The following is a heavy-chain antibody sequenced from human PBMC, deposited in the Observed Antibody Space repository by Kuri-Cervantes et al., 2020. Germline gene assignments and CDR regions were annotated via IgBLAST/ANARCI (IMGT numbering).Heavy chain of an antibody. D-gene: IGHD5-24*01. Sequence: ASVKVSCKASGYTFTGYYMHWVRQAPGQGLEWMGWINPNSGGTNYAQKFQGRVTMTRDTSISTAYMELSRLRSDDTAVYYCARSRDGYNRLLDYWGQGTLVTVSS. CDR3: ARSRDGYNRLLDY. CDR1: GYTFTGYY. V-gene: IGHV1-2*02. J-gene: IGHJ4*02. CDR2: INPNSGGT.